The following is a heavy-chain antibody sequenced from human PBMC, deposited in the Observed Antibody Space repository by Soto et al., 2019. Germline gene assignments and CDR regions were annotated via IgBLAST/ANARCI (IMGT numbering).Heavy chain of an antibody. CDR1: GGSISTYF. Sequence: QVHLQDLGPGLVKPSETLSLTCSVSGGSISTYFWSWFRQSPGRGPEWIGYINERRETKYRSSLQSRATISVDVSSNHFSLQLRSVTAADTATYYCARDACRGGNCDPPGYFDFWGRGARVTVSS. CDR2: INERRET. CDR3: ARDACRGGNCDPPGYFDF. V-gene: IGHV4-59*01. J-gene: IGHJ2*01. D-gene: IGHD2-15*01.